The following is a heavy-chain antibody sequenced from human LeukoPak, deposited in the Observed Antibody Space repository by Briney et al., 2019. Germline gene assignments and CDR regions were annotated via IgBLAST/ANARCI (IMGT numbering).Heavy chain of an antibody. J-gene: IGHJ6*03. CDR1: GGSTSTHY. Sequence: SETLSLTCTVSGGSTSTHYWTWIRQPPGKGLEWIGYISYIGSTNYNPSLKSRVTISVDTSKNRFSLKLSSVTAADTAVYYCARVLQNYYHMDVWGKGTTVTVSS. V-gene: IGHV4-59*11. CDR3: ARVLQNYYHMDV. CDR2: ISYIGST. D-gene: IGHD3-3*01.